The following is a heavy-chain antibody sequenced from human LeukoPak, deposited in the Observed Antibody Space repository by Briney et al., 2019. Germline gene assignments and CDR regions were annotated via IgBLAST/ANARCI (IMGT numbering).Heavy chain of an antibody. J-gene: IGHJ5*02. V-gene: IGHV4-4*07. D-gene: IGHD6-19*01. CDR2: IYTSGST. CDR3: ARDRVQQWLVPDNWLDP. CDR1: GGSISSYY. Sequence: NPSETLSLTCTVSGGSISSYYWSWIRQPAGKGLEWIGRIYTSGSTNYNPSLKSRVTMSVDTSKNQFSLKLSSVTAADTAVYYCARDRVQQWLVPDNWLDPWGQGTLVTVSS.